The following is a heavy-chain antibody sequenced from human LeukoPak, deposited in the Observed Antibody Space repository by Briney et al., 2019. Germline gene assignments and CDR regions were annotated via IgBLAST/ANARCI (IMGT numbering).Heavy chain of an antibody. CDR1: GYTFTDYF. Sequence: ASVKVSCKASGYTFTDYFVHWIRQAPGQGLEGMGWVNPNSGATKYAEKFHGRVTMTRDTSINTAYMDLSRLTSDDTAVFYCARGFFRYGSSFHFWGQGTLVTVSS. J-gene: IGHJ4*02. CDR3: ARGFFRYGSSFHF. CDR2: VNPNSGAT. D-gene: IGHD3-10*01. V-gene: IGHV1-2*02.